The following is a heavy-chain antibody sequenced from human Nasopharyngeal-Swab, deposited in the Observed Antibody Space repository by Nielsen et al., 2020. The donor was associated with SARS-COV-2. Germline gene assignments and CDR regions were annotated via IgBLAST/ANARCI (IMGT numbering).Heavy chain of an antibody. CDR3: ARDDLTAYDAFDI. CDR1: GYTFTSYD. Sequence: ASVKVSCKASGYTFTSYDINWVPQATGQGLEWMGWMNPNSGNTGYAQKFQGRVTMTRNTSISTAYMELSSLRSEDTAVYYCARDDLTAYDAFDIWGQGTMVTVSS. D-gene: IGHD7-27*01. CDR2: MNPNSGNT. V-gene: IGHV1-8*01. J-gene: IGHJ3*02.